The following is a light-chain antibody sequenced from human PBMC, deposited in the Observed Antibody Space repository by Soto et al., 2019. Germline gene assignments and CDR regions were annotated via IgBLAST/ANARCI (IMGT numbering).Light chain of an antibody. Sequence: EIVLTQSPATLSLAPGERATLSCRASQSVSSYLGWYQQKPGQAPRLLIYDASSRATGIPTRFSGSGSGTDFTLTISSLEPEDFAVYYCQQRSNWPGTFGGGTKVDIK. CDR2: DAS. J-gene: IGKJ4*01. V-gene: IGKV3-11*01. CDR1: QSVSSY. CDR3: QQRSNWPGT.